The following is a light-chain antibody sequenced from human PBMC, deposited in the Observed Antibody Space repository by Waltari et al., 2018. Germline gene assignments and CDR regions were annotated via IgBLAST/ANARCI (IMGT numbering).Light chain of an antibody. J-gene: IGLJ2*01. CDR2: DNR. Sequence: SYVVTQPPSVSVGPGQTATIACGGHRIGSTSVHWYQQKPGQAPVLVVYDNRARPSGIPERFSGSNSGNTATLRISRVDAGDEADYYCQVWESSSVVFGGGTKLTVL. V-gene: IGLV3-21*02. CDR1: RIGSTS. CDR3: QVWESSSVV.